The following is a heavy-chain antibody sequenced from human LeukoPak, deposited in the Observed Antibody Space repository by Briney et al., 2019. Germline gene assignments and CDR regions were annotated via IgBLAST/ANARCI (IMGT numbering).Heavy chain of an antibody. CDR1: GYTFTSYG. CDR3: ARDGVHDSSGYYYVH. V-gene: IGHV1-18*01. J-gene: IGHJ4*02. CDR2: ISAYNGNT. D-gene: IGHD3-22*01. Sequence: ASVKVSCKASGYTFTSYGISWVRQAPGQGLEWMGWISAYNGNTNYAQKLQGRVTMTTDTSTSTAYMELRSLRSDGTAVYYCARDGVHDSSGYYYVHWGQGTLVTVSS.